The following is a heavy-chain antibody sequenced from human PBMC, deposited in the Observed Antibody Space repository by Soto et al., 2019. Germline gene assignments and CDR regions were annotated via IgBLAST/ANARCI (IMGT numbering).Heavy chain of an antibody. Sequence: QAQLVQSGAAVQKPGAAVKVSCKASGYSFVGYNISWVRQAPGQGLEWMGCIRPYNGDTTYAQKVQGRVTVTTDTSTSTAYMELRSVRSDDTAVYYCARDGGGIADVWGQGTPVTVS. J-gene: IGHJ6*02. CDR2: IRPYNGDT. D-gene: IGHD2-21*01. CDR3: ARDGGGIADV. CDR1: GYSFVGYN. V-gene: IGHV1-18*04.